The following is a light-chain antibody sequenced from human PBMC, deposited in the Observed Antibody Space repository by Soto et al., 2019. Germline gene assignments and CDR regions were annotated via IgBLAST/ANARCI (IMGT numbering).Light chain of an antibody. CDR1: SGDIGAYNY. CDR2: EVS. CDR3: SSYTSSSTLV. Sequence: QSALTQPRSVSGSPGQSVTFSCTGTSGDIGAYNYVSWYQQHPGKAPKLMIYEVSNRPSGVSNRFSGSKSGNTASLTISGLQAEDDADYYCSSYTSSSTLVFGGGTKLTVL. V-gene: IGLV2-14*01. J-gene: IGLJ2*01.